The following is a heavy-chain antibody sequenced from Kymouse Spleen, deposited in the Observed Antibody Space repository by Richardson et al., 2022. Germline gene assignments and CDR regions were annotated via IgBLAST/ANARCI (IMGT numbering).Heavy chain of an antibody. CDR2: ISSSSSTI. J-gene: IGHJ4*02. Sequence: EVQLVESGGGLVQPGGSLRLSCAASGFTFSSYSMNWVRQAPGKGLEWVSYISSSSSTIYYADSVKGRFTISRDNAKNSLYLQMNSLRDEDTAVYYCARENDFWSGYPLDYWGQGTLVTVSS. CDR1: GFTFSSYS. D-gene: IGHD3-3*01. V-gene: IGHV3-48*02. CDR3: ARENDFWSGYPLDY.